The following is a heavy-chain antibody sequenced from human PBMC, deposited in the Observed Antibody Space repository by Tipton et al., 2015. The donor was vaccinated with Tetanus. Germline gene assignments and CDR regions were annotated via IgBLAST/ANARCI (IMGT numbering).Heavy chain of an antibody. Sequence: TLSLTCAVYGVSFSGYYWNWIRQPPGKGPEWIGEINHRGSTNYNPSIKSRVIISIDTPKNQFSLKLTSVTAADTAVYYCARSPNPAARGYNWFAPWGQGALVTVSS. CDR2: INHRGST. V-gene: IGHV4-34*01. J-gene: IGHJ5*02. D-gene: IGHD2-2*01. CDR1: GVSFSGYY. CDR3: ARSPNPAARGYNWFAP.